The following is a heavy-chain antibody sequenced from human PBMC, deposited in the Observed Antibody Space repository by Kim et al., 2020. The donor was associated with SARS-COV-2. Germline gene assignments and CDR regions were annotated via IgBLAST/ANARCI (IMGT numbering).Heavy chain of an antibody. J-gene: IGHJ3*02. CDR2: T. V-gene: IGHV4-30-2*01. D-gene: IGHD2-2*01. CDR3: ARGSRDAFDI. Sequence: TYYNPSLRSRVTISVDRSKNQFSLKLSSVTAADTAVYYCARGSRDAFDIWGQGTMVTVSS.